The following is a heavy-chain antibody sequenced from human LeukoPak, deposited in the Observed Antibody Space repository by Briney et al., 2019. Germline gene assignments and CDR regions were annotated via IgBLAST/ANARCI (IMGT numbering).Heavy chain of an antibody. Sequence: SETLSLTCAVYGGSFSDYYWNWIRQPPGKGLEWIGEINHGGGTNYNPSLKSRATISVDTSKKQFSLNLSSVNAADTAVYYCARSKNNWSGYSYYFDYWGQGTLVTVSS. CDR3: ARSKNNWSGYSYYFDY. V-gene: IGHV4-34*01. J-gene: IGHJ4*02. D-gene: IGHD3-3*01. CDR2: INHGGGT. CDR1: GGSFSDYY.